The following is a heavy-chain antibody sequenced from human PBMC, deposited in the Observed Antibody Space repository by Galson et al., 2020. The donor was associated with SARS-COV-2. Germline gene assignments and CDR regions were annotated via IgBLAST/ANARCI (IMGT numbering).Heavy chain of an antibody. V-gene: IGHV3-48*02. CDR2: ISRKNSPI. D-gene: IGHD3-16*02. Sequence: GGSLRLSCVGSGFAFSSYSISWVRQAPGKGLEWISYISRKNSPISYADSVKGRFIISRDNAKNSLYLQMDSLRDEDTGIYYCAREDYRTICHACDAFDMWGQGTAVTVSS. CDR1: GFAFSSYS. CDR3: AREDYRTICHACDAFDM. J-gene: IGHJ3*02.